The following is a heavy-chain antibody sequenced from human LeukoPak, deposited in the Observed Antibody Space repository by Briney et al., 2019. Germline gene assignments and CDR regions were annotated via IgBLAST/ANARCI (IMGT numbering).Heavy chain of an antibody. CDR1: GGSISSYY. CDR2: IYYSGST. J-gene: IGHJ6*02. CDR3: ASSPRYFDWPANYYYYGMDV. Sequence: SETLSLTCTVSGGSISSYYWSWIRQPPGKGLEWIGYIYYSGSTNYNPSLKSRVTISVDTSKNQFSLKLGSVTAADTAVYYCASSPRYFDWPANYYYYGMDVWGQGTTVTVSS. D-gene: IGHD3-9*01. V-gene: IGHV4-59*08.